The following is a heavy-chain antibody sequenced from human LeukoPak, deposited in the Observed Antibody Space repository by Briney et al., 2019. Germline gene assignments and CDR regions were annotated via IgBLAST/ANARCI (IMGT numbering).Heavy chain of an antibody. V-gene: IGHV3-30*02. D-gene: IGHD2-2*01. CDR1: GFTFSSYG. J-gene: IGHJ4*02. Sequence: GGSLRLSCAASGFTFSSYGMHWVRQAPGKGLEWVAFIRYDGSNKYYADSVKGRFTISRDNSKNTLYLQMNSLRAEDTAVYYCAKDRFVFLYCSSTSCYAFDYWGRGTLVTVSS. CDR3: AKDRFVFLYCSSTSCYAFDY. CDR2: IRYDGSNK.